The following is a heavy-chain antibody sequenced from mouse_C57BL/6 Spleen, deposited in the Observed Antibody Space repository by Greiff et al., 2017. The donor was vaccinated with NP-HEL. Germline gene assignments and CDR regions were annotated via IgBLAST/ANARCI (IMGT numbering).Heavy chain of an antibody. V-gene: IGHV1-54*01. D-gene: IGHD2-3*01. Sequence: VQLQQSGAELVRPGTSVKVSCKASGYAFTNYLIEWVKQRPGQGLEWIGVINPGSGGTNYNEKFKGKATLTADKSSSTAYMQLSSLTSEDSAVYFCARDDGYYSWFAYWGQGTLVTVSA. CDR3: ARDDGYYSWFAY. CDR1: GYAFTNYL. J-gene: IGHJ3*01. CDR2: INPGSGGT.